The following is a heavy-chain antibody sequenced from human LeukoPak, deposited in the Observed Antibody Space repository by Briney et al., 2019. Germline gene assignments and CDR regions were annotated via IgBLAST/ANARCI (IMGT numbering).Heavy chain of an antibody. CDR2: ISAYNGNT. Sequence: ASVKVSCKASGYTFTSYGISWVRQAPGQGLEWMGWISAYNGNTNYAQKLQGGVTMTTDTSTSTAYMELRSLRSDDTAVYYCARDKGILLWFGELSNFDYWGQGTLVTVSS. CDR1: GYTFTSYG. V-gene: IGHV1-18*04. D-gene: IGHD3-10*01. CDR3: ARDKGILLWFGELSNFDY. J-gene: IGHJ4*02.